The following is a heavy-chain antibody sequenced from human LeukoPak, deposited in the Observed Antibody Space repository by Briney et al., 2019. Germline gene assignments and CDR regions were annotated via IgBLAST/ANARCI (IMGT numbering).Heavy chain of an antibody. V-gene: IGHV4-39*01. Sequence: PSETLSLTCTVSGASISSSNYYWGRIRQPPGKGLEWIGSIFYSGNTYYTPSLKSRVAISVDTSKSQFSLMLHSVTAADTAVYYCARNLASDDDYYYYYMDVWGKGTTVTVSS. J-gene: IGHJ6*03. CDR1: GASISSSNYY. D-gene: IGHD1-14*01. CDR3: ARNLASDDDYYYYYMDV. CDR2: IFYSGNT.